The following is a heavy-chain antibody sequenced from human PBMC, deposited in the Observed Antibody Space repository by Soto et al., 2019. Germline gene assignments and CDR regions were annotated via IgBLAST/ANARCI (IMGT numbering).Heavy chain of an antibody. J-gene: IGHJ6*02. CDR1: GGTFSSYA. D-gene: IGHD3-9*01. V-gene: IGHV1-69*06. CDR3: ARTFDILTGYPRINYYGMDV. Sequence: SVKVSCKASGGTFSSYAISWVRQAPGQGLEWMGGIIPIFGTANYAQKFQGRVTITADKSTSTAYMELSSLRSEDTAVYYCARTFDILTGYPRINYYGMDVWGQGTTVTVSS. CDR2: IIPIFGTA.